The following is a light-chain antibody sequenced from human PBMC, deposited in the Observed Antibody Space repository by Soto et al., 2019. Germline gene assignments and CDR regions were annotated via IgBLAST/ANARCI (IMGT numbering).Light chain of an antibody. Sequence: DLQMTQSPSSLSASVGDRVTITCRASQSISSYLNWYQQKPGKAPKLLIYAASSLKSEVQSRFCGSGFGTDFTLTISSLQPEDFATYYCQQSYSTPRWTFGQGTKVEIK. CDR3: QQSYSTPRWT. CDR1: QSISSY. CDR2: AAS. J-gene: IGKJ1*01. V-gene: IGKV1-39*01.